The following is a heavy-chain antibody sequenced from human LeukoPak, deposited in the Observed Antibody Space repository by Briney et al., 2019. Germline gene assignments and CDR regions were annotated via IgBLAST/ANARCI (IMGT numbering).Heavy chain of an antibody. CDR2: ISSSSSTI. J-gene: IGHJ4*02. D-gene: IGHD2-2*01. V-gene: IGHV3-48*04. CDR3: ARSSLGYCSSTSCYGDY. Sequence: GGSLRLSCAASGFTFSSYSMNWVRQAPGKGLEWVSYISSSSSTIYYADSVKGRFTISRDNAKNSLYLQMDSLRAEDTAVYYCARSSLGYCSSTSCYGDYWGQGTLVTVSS. CDR1: GFTFSSYS.